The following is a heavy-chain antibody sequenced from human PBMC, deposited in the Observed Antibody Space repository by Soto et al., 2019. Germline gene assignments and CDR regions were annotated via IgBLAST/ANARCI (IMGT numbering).Heavy chain of an antibody. J-gene: IGHJ3*02. CDR3: ARGDSGWSAEEIAFDI. Sequence: GSLRLPCSASGFTFSSYAMHWVRQAPGKGLEWVAVISYDGSNKYYADSVKGRFTISRDNSKNTLYLQMNSLRAEDTAVYYCARGDSGWSAEEIAFDIWGQGTMVTV. V-gene: IGHV3-30-3*01. D-gene: IGHD3-10*01. CDR2: ISYDGSNK. CDR1: GFTFSSYA.